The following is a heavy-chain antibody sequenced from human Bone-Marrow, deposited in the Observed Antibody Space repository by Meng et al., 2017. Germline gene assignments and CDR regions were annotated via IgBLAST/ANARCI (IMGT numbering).Heavy chain of an antibody. D-gene: IGHD4-17*01. Sequence: QVQAQQWGAGLLKPSETLSLPCAVYGGSFSGYYWSWIRQPPGKGLEWIGEINHSGSTNYNPSLKSRVTISVDTSKNQFSLKLSSVTAADTAVYYCARGRVTTVTTPNWYFDLWGRGTLVTVSS. V-gene: IGHV4-34*01. CDR3: ARGRVTTVTTPNWYFDL. CDR1: GGSFSGYY. J-gene: IGHJ2*01. CDR2: INHSGST.